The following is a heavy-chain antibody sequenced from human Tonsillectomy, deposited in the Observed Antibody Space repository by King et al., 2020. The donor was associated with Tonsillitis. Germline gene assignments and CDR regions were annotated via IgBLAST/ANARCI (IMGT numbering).Heavy chain of an antibody. CDR3: ARLSGDYDFWSGYPPAGY. J-gene: IGHJ4*02. D-gene: IGHD3-3*01. CDR1: GYTFTGYY. V-gene: IGHV1-2*02. CDR2: INPNSGGP. Sequence: VQLVESGAEVKKPWASVKVSCNASGYTFTGYYRHGGRQAPEQGLEWMGCINPNSGGPNYAQKFQGRVTMTRDTSISTASMGLSRLRSDDTAVYYCARLSGDYDFWSGYPPAGYWGQGTLVTVSS.